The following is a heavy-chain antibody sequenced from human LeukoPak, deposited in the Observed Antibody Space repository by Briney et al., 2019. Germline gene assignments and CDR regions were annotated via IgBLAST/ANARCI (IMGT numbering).Heavy chain of an antibody. CDR2: IWYDGSNK. CDR1: GFTFSSYG. D-gene: IGHD3-22*01. Sequence: GRSLRLSCAASGFTFSSYGMHWVRQAPGKGLEWVAVIWYDGSNKYYADSVKGRFTISRDNSKNTLYLQMNSLRAEDTAVYYCARDRERYYDSSGYPQWAHYFDYWGQGTLVTVSS. V-gene: IGHV3-33*01. J-gene: IGHJ4*02. CDR3: ARDRERYYDSSGYPQWAHYFDY.